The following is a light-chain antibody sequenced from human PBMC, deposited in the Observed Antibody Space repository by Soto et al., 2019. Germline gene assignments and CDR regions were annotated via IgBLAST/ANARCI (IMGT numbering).Light chain of an antibody. CDR3: SSYAGSNILV. J-gene: IGLJ2*01. Sequence: QSALTQPPSASGSPGQSVTVSCTGTSSDVGGYNYVSWYQQHPGKAPKLMIYEVSKRPSGVPDRFSGSKSGNTASLTVSGLQAEDEADYYWSSYAGSNILVFGGGTKLTVL. CDR1: SSDVGGYNY. V-gene: IGLV2-8*01. CDR2: EVS.